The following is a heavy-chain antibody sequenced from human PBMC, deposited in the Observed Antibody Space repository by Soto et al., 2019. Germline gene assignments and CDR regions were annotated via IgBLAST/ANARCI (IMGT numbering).Heavy chain of an antibody. D-gene: IGHD3-3*01. Sequence: EVQLVESGGGLVQPGGSLRLSCAASGFTFSSYSMNWVRQAPGKGLEWVSYISSSSSTIYYADSVKGRFTISRDNAKNSLYLQMNSLRDEDTAVYYCAREVRITNFGVVIILGSLDYWGQGTLVTVSS. CDR1: GFTFSSYS. J-gene: IGHJ4*02. V-gene: IGHV3-48*02. CDR2: ISSSSSTI. CDR3: AREVRITNFGVVIILGSLDY.